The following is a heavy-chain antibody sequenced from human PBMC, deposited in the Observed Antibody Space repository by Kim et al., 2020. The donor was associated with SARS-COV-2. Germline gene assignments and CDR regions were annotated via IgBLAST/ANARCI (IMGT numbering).Heavy chain of an antibody. CDR3: YSGSYSTLDY. CDR2: IYYSGST. J-gene: IGHJ4*02. CDR1: GGSISSSSYY. V-gene: IGHV4-39*01. D-gene: IGHD1-26*01. Sequence: SETLSLTCTVSGGSISSSSYYWGWIRQPPGKGLEWIGSIYYSGSTYYNPSLKSRVTISVDTSKNQFSLKLSSVTAADTAVYYCYSGSYSTLDYWGQGTLVTVSS.